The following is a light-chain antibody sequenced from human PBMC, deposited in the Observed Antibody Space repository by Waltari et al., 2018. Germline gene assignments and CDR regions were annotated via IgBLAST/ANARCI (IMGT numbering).Light chain of an antibody. CDR3: QQYGSSPVYT. V-gene: IGKV3-20*01. CDR2: GAS. J-gene: IGKJ2*01. Sequence: EIVLTQSPGTLSLSLGERATLSCRASQSVSSSYLAWYQQKPGQAPRLLIYGASIRATGIPDRFSGSGSGTDFTLTISRLEPEDFAVYYCQQYGSSPVYTFGQGTKLEIK. CDR1: QSVSSSY.